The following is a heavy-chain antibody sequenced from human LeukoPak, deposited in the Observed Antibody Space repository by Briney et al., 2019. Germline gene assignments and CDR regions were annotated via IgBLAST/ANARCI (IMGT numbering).Heavy chain of an antibody. CDR3: ASRYCSGGSCFTHPGVQEEFDP. V-gene: IGHV7-4-1*02. CDR1: GYTFISYG. CDR2: INTNTGNP. Sequence: PLASVKVSCKASGYTFISYGISWVRQAPGQGLEWMGWINTNTGNPTYAQGFTGRFVFSLDTSVSTAYLQISSLKAEDTAVYYCASRYCSGGSCFTHPGVQEEFDPWGQGTLVTVSS. J-gene: IGHJ5*02. D-gene: IGHD2-15*01.